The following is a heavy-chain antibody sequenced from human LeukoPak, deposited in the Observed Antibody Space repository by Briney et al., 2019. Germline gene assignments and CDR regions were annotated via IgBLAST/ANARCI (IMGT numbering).Heavy chain of an antibody. CDR3: AREGSGDSSGYFPLDY. Sequence: ASVKVSCKASGYTFTGYYMHWVRQAPGQGLEWMGRINPNSGGTNYAQKFQGRVTTTRDTSISTAYMELSRLRSDDTAVYYCAREGSGDSSGYFPLDYWGQGTLVTVSS. V-gene: IGHV1-2*06. J-gene: IGHJ4*02. CDR2: INPNSGGT. D-gene: IGHD3-22*01. CDR1: GYTFTGYY.